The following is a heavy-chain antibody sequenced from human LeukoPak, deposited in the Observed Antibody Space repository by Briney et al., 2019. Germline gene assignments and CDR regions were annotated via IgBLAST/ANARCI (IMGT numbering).Heavy chain of an antibody. J-gene: IGHJ5*02. Sequence: PGGSLRLSCAASGFTFSSYAMSWVRQAPGKGLEWVSAIGDSGGSTHHADSVKGRFTISRDNSKNTLYLQMKSLRAEDTAVYYCARDRDSSGYYPNNWFAPWGQGALVTVSS. D-gene: IGHD3-22*01. CDR2: IGDSGGST. CDR1: GFTFSSYA. CDR3: ARDRDSSGYYPNNWFAP. V-gene: IGHV3-23*01.